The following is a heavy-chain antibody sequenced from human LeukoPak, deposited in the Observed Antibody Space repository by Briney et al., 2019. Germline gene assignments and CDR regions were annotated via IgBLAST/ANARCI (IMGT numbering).Heavy chain of an antibody. V-gene: IGHV3-7*01. J-gene: IGHJ4*02. CDR3: ARKRPNYFDY. Sequence: GGSLRLSCAASGFTFSNYWMAWVRQAPGKGPEWVANINLGGSQKYYVDSVKGRFTISRDNAENSLYLQMNSLRAEDTALYYCARKRPNYFDYWGQGTLVTVSS. CDR1: GFTFSNYW. CDR2: INLGGSQK.